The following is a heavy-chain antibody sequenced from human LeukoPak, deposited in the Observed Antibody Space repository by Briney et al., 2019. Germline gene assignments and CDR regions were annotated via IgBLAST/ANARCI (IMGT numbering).Heavy chain of an antibody. CDR3: SRDKFGERYGSNWYVDY. CDR1: GFTFDDYG. D-gene: IGHD6-13*01. Sequence: GGSLRLSCAASGFTFDDYGLSWVRQAPGKGLEWVSGINWNGGSTGYADSVKGRFTISRGNAKNSLYLQMNSLRAEDTALYYCSRDKFGERYGSNWYVDYWGQGTLVTVSS. V-gene: IGHV3-20*04. CDR2: INWNGGST. J-gene: IGHJ4*02.